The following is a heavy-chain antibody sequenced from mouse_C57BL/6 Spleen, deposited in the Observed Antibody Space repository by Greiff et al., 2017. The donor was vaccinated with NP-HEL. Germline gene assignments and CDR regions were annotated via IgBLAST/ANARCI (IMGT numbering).Heavy chain of an antibody. Sequence: VQLQQSGAELVKPGASVKLSCKASGYTFTSYWMQWVKQRPGQGLEWIGEIDPSDSYTNYNQKFKGKATLTVDTSSSTAYMQLSSLTSEDSAVYYCARWVYDGTTGAMDYWGQGTSVTVSS. CDR3: ARWVYDGTTGAMDY. CDR1: GYTFTSYW. CDR2: IDPSDSYT. D-gene: IGHD2-3*01. V-gene: IGHV1-50*01. J-gene: IGHJ4*01.